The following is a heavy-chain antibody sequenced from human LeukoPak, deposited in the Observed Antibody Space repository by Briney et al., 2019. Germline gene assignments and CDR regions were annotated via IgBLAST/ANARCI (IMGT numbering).Heavy chain of an antibody. Sequence: PGGSLRLSCAASRFTFSSYAMSWARQAPGKGLEWVSGISGSGGSTYYADSVKGRFTISRDNSKNTLYLQMNSLRAEDTAVYYCAKDRSITTPGDAFDIWGQGTMVTVSS. J-gene: IGHJ3*02. CDR3: AKDRSITTPGDAFDI. CDR2: ISGSGGST. V-gene: IGHV3-23*01. CDR1: RFTFSSYA. D-gene: IGHD4-11*01.